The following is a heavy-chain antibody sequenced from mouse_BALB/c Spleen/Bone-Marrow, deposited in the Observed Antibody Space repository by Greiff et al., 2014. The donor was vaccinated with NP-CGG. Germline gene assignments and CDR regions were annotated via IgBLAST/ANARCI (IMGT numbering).Heavy chain of an antibody. CDR3: ARGSSWAMDY. V-gene: IGHV1-14*01. CDR2: INPYNDGT. CDR1: GYTFTSYV. J-gene: IGHJ4*01. Sequence: VQLKESGPELVKPGASVKTSCKASGYTFTSYVMHWVKQKPGQGLEWIGYINPYNDGTKYNERFKGKATLTSDKSSSTAYMELSSLTSEDSAVYYCARGSSWAMDYWGQGTSVTVSS. D-gene: IGHD1-1*01.